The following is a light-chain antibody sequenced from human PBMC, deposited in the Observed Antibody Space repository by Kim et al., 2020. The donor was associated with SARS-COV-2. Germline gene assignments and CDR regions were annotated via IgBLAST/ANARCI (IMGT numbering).Light chain of an antibody. J-gene: IGKJ1*01. V-gene: IGKV4-1*01. CDR3: QQYYSNPRT. CDR2: WAS. CDR1: QSVLYSSNNKNY. Sequence: STINCKSSQSVLYSSNNKNYLAWYQQKPGQPPKLLIYWASTRESGVPDRFSGSGSGTDFTLTIRSLQAEDVAVYYCQQYYSNPRTFGQGTKVDIK.